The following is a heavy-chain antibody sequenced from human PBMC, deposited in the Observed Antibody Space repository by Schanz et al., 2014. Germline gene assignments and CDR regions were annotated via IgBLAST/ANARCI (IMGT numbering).Heavy chain of an antibody. CDR3: ARYNSGHSDY. CDR2: IWYDGNKK. Sequence: QVYLVQSGGGVVQPGRSLRLSCAASGFIFSTFGMQWVRQALGKGLEWVAVIWYDGNKKYYADSVKGRFTVSRDNSKNTVDLQMDSLRADDTAVYYCARYNSGHSDYWGQGTLVTVSS. J-gene: IGHJ4*02. D-gene: IGHD6-19*01. V-gene: IGHV3-33*01. CDR1: GFIFSTFG.